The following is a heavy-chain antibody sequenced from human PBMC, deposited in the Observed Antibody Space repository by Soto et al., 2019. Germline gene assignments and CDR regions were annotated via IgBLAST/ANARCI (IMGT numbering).Heavy chain of an antibody. Sequence: QITLKESGPTLVEPTQTLTLTCTFSGFSLSTYGVGVGWIRQPPGKALEWLALIYWDNDKYYSPSLKTRLTITEDTPRDPVVLTVTNVDPSDTAAYYSAHRLAAFRGPGSCAYFDYWGQGALVTVSS. J-gene: IGHJ4*02. V-gene: IGHV2-5*02. CDR2: IYWDNDK. D-gene: IGHD3-16*01. CDR3: AHRLAAFRGPGSCAYFDY. CDR1: GFSLSTYGVG.